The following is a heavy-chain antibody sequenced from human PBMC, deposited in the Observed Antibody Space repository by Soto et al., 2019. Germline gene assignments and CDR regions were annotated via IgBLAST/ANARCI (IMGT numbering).Heavy chain of an antibody. CDR1: GGSISSYY. J-gene: IGHJ5*02. V-gene: IGHV4-59*01. CDR2: IYYSGST. CDR3: ARAIGYSSGWYVWFDP. Sequence: QVQLQESGPGLVKPSETLSLTCTVSGGSISSYYWSWIRQPPGKGLEWIGYIYYSGSTNYNPSLKSRVTISVDTSKNQFSLKLSFVTAADTAVYYCARAIGYSSGWYVWFDPWGQGTLVTVSS. D-gene: IGHD6-19*01.